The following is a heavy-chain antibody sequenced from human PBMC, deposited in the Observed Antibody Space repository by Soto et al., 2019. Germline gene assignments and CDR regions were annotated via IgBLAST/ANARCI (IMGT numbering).Heavy chain of an antibody. CDR3: ASPAAISYYYYGMDV. D-gene: IGHD2-2*02. V-gene: IGHV1-2*02. J-gene: IGHJ6*02. CDR1: GYTFTDYY. CDR2: INPNSGGT. Sequence: QVQLVQSGAEVKKPGASVKVSCKASGYTFTDYYMHWVRQAAGQGLEWMGWINPNSGGTNYAQKFQGRVTMNRDTSISTAYMELSRLRSDDTAVYYCASPAAISYYYYGMDVWGQGTTVTVSS.